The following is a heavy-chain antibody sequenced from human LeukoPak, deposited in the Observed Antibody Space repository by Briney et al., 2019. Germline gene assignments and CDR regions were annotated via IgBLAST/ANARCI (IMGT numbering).Heavy chain of an antibody. V-gene: IGHV4-34*01. D-gene: IGHD2-15*01. CDR1: GVSFSGYY. J-gene: IGHJ6*02. CDR2: INHSGST. CDR3: ARGPRGVVVVAARYYGMDV. Sequence: KPSETLSLTCAVYGVSFSGYYWSWVRQPPGKGLEWVGEINHSGSTNYNPSLKSRVTISVATSKNQFSLKLSSVTAADTAVYYCARGPRGVVVVAARYYGMDVWGQGTTVTVSS.